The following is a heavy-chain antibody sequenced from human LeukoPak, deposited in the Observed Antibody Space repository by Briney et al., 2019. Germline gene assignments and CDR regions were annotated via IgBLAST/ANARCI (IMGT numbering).Heavy chain of an antibody. Sequence: SETLSLTCTVSGGSISDYSWSWIRQPPGKGLEWIGNIYYSGSANHNPSLKSRVAMSIDTSKNHFSLTLTSVTAADTALYYCARAPLSSKDWLRLFYFDYWGQGTLVTVSS. CDR1: GGSISDYS. J-gene: IGHJ4*02. V-gene: IGHV4-59*12. D-gene: IGHD5-12*01. CDR2: IYYSGSA. CDR3: ARAPLSSKDWLRLFYFDY.